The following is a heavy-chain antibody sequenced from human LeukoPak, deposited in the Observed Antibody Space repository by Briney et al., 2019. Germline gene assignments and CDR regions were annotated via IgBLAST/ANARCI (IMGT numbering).Heavy chain of an antibody. CDR1: GYTFTNYA. CDR3: ARGGPNKSGWTLDY. Sequence: LGASVKVSCKASGYTFTNYAIHWVRQAPGQRLEWMGWFNSDTGNTEYSQKFQGRVIITRDTPASTAYMELSSLRPEDTAVFFCARGGPNKSGWTLDYWGQGTLVTVSS. CDR2: FNSDTGNT. J-gene: IGHJ4*02. D-gene: IGHD6-25*01. V-gene: IGHV1-3*01.